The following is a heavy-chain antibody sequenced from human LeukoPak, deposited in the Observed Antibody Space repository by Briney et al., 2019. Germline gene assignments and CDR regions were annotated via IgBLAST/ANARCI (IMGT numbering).Heavy chain of an antibody. J-gene: IGHJ4*02. CDR3: AKDMGQQQLGGLDY. Sequence: PGGSLRLSCAASGFTFYDYAMHWVRQAPGKGLEAVSGISWNSGSIGYADSVKGRFTISRDNAKNSLYLQMNSLRAEDTALYYCAKDMGQQQLGGLDYWGQGTLVTVSS. CDR2: ISWNSGSI. D-gene: IGHD6-13*01. V-gene: IGHV3-9*01. CDR1: GFTFYDYA.